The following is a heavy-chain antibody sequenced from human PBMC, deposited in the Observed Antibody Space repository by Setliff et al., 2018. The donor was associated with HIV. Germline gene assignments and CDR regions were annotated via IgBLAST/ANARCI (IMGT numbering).Heavy chain of an antibody. CDR2: IHGGGST. D-gene: IGHD3-10*01. CDR1: GGSMTSFY. J-gene: IGHJ4*02. Sequence: SETLSLTCTVSGGSMTSFYWGWIRQPPGKGLEWIGNIHGGGSTTYSPSLRSRVTISLDTSKHQFSLRLSSVTAADTAVYYCARQGGYNSPLMVWGQGKLVTVSS. V-gene: IGHV4-59*08. CDR3: ARQGGYNSPLMV.